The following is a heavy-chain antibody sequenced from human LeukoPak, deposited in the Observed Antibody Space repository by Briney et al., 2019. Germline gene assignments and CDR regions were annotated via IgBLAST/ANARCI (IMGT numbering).Heavy chain of an antibody. CDR2: IRQDGSEK. CDR1: GFTFSTYW. V-gene: IGHV3-7*01. CDR3: ARDQQDIMAAPPYYFDY. J-gene: IGHJ4*02. Sequence: GGSLRLSCAASGFTFSTYWMTWVRQAPGKGVEWVADIRQDGSEKFYVDSVKGRFTISRDNAKNSLYLQMNSLRAEDTAVYYCARDQQDIMAAPPYYFDYWGQGTLVTVSS. D-gene: IGHD3-16*01.